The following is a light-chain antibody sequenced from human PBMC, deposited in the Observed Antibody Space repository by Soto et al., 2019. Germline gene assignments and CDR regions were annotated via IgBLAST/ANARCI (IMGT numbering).Light chain of an antibody. V-gene: IGKV3D-20*02. CDR1: QSVNSSY. CDR2: GAS. Sequence: DIELTQSPSSLSSSPGDRATISCRASQSVNSSYLAWYQQKPGQAPRLLIYGASTRATGIPYRFSGSGSGTDFTLTISSLQPEDFAIYYCQQHSNCPFTFGQGTKVDIK. CDR3: QQHSNCPFT. J-gene: IGKJ3*01.